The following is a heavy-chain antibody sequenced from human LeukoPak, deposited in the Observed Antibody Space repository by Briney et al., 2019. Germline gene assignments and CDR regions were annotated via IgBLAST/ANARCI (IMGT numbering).Heavy chain of an antibody. J-gene: IGHJ4*02. CDR3: ARVRAGSGWDY. V-gene: IGHV1-2*04. CDR1: GYTFTGYY. D-gene: IGHD6-19*01. Sequence: ASVKVSCKASGYTFTGYYMHWVRQAPGQGLEWMGWINPNRGGTNYAQKFQGWVTMTRDTSISTAYMELSRLRSDDTAVYYCARVRAGSGWDYWGQGTLVTVSS. CDR2: INPNRGGT.